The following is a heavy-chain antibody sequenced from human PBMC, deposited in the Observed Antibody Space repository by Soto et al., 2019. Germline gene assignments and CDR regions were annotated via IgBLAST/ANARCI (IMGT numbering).Heavy chain of an antibody. CDR2: INPSGGST. CDR1: GYTFTSYY. CDR3: ARDRRVRSLVVVAATSYGMDV. J-gene: IGHJ6*02. V-gene: IGHV1-46*01. D-gene: IGHD2-15*01. Sequence: ASVKVSCKASGYTFTSYYMHWVRQAPGQGLEWMGIINPSGGSTSYAQKFQGRVTMTRDTSTSTVYMELSSLRSEDTAVYYCARDRRVRSLVVVAATSYGMDVWGQGTTVTVSS.